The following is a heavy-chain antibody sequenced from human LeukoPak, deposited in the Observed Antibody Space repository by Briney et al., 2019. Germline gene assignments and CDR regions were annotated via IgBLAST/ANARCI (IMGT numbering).Heavy chain of an antibody. Sequence: ASVKVSCKASGYTFTSYAMNWVRQAPGQGLEWMGWINTNTGNPTYAQGFTGRFVFSLDTSVSTAYLQISSLKAEDTAVYYCARRKYSSSSGGYNWFDPWGQGTLVTVSS. CDR3: ARRKYSSSSGGYNWFDP. D-gene: IGHD6-6*01. CDR1: GYTFTSYA. CDR2: INTNTGNP. V-gene: IGHV7-4-1*02. J-gene: IGHJ5*02.